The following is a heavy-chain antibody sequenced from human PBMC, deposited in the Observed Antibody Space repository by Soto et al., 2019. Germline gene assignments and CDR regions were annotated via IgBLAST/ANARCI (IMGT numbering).Heavy chain of an antibody. V-gene: IGHV3-74*01. D-gene: IGHD2-8*02. Sequence: GGSLRLSCAASGFTFSTYWMHWVRQAPGKGLVWVSRIHSDGSSTNYADSVKGRFTISRDNAKNTLYLQMNGLRAEDTAVYYCARQVLYCFDIWGQGTMVTVSS. CDR3: ARQVLYCFDI. J-gene: IGHJ3*02. CDR2: IHSDGSST. CDR1: GFTFSTYW.